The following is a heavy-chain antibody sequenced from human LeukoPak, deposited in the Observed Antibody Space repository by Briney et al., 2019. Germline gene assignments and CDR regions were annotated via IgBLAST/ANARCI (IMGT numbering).Heavy chain of an antibody. CDR3: AKEEGTTVTTRDYYYYGMDV. D-gene: IGHD4-17*01. J-gene: IGHJ6*02. CDR1: GFTFSSYG. V-gene: IGHV3-30*18. Sequence: GGSLRLSCAASGFTFSSYGMHWVRQAPGKGLEWVAVISYDGSNKYYADSVKGRFTISRDNSKNTLYLQMNSLRAEDTAVYYCAKEEGTTVTTRDYYYYGMDVWGQGTTVTVSS. CDR2: ISYDGSNK.